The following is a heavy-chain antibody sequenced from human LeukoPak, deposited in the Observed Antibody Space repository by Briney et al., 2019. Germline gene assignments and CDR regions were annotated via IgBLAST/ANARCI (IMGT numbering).Heavy chain of an antibody. CDR1: GFTFSSYA. CDR3: AEIGDYYDSSGHPSY. Sequence: GGSLRLSCAASGFTFSSYAMHWVRQAPGKGLEWVSAISGSGGSTYYADSVKGRFTISRDNSKNTLYLQMNSLRAEDTAVYYCAEIGDYYDSSGHPSYWGQGTLVTVSS. V-gene: IGHV3-23*01. CDR2: ISGSGGST. J-gene: IGHJ4*02. D-gene: IGHD3-22*01.